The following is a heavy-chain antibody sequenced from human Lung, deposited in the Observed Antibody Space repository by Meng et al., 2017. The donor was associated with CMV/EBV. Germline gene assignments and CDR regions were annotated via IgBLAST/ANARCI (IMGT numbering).Heavy chain of an antibody. CDR1: GFSVNSNF. CDR2: IYTGGIT. CDR3: ARDLRPSGGGMEV. V-gene: IGHV3-53*01. Sequence: GGSXRLXCAASGFSVNSNFMNWVRQAPGKGLEWVSVIYTGGITYYADSVKGRFTISRDNSKNTVHLQMNNLRPGDTAVYYCARDLRPSGGGMEVWGQGTTVTVSS. J-gene: IGHJ6*02. D-gene: IGHD2-8*02.